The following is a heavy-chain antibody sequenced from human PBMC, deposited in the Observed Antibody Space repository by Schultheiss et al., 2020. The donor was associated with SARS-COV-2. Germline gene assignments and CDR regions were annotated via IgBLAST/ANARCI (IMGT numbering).Heavy chain of an antibody. J-gene: IGHJ4*02. CDR1: GFTFSSYD. Sequence: GGSLRLSCAASGFTFSSYDMHWVRQATGKGLEWVSAIGTAGDPYYPGSVKGRFTISRDNSKNTLYLQMNSLRAEDTAVYYCARAIAVGIFDYWGQGTLVTVSS. D-gene: IGHD6-19*01. CDR2: IGTAGDP. CDR3: ARAIAVGIFDY. V-gene: IGHV3-13*05.